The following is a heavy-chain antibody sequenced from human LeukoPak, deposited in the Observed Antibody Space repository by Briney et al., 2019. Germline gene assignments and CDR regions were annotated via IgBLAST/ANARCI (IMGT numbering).Heavy chain of an antibody. D-gene: IGHD3-22*01. CDR2: ISSTGSNK. Sequence: PGGSLRLFCAASGFTFSSYAMHWVRQAPGKGLEWVAVISSTGSNKYYADSVKGRFTMSRDNSKNTLYLQMNSLTAKDTAVYYCAKPYYDSSGVTHYLDYWGQGTLVTVSS. CDR1: GFTFSSYA. V-gene: IGHV3-30*01. CDR3: AKPYYDSSGVTHYLDY. J-gene: IGHJ4*02.